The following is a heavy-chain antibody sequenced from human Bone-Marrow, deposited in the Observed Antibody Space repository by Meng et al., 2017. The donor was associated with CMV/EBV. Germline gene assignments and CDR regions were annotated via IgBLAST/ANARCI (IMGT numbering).Heavy chain of an antibody. CDR2: ISSSGSAK. D-gene: IGHD2-2*01. J-gene: IGHJ6*02. Sequence: GESLKISCAVSGFTFSSYEMNWVRQATGKGLEWVSYISSSGSAKYYADSVKGRFTISRDNAKNSLYLQMNSLRADDTAVYYCARRIDDRIVVVPGSYGMDVWGQGTTVTVSS. CDR3: ARRIDDRIVVVPGSYGMDV. V-gene: IGHV3-48*03. CDR1: GFTFSSYE.